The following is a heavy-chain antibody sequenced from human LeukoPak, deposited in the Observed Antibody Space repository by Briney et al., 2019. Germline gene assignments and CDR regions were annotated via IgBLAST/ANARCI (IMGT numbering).Heavy chain of an antibody. CDR3: ARVCGSATNYRLCGFDV. J-gene: IGHJ3*01. V-gene: IGHV4-4*07. D-gene: IGHD3-10*01. CDR2: IDSVGTS. Sequence: NPSETLSLTCIVSGGSINKYFWNWIRQPAGKGLEWIGRIDSVGTSNYNPSLRGRATMSVDTSKSHFSLEVTSMTAADTAMYYCARVCGSATNYRLCGFDVWGQGTVVTVSS. CDR1: GGSINKYF.